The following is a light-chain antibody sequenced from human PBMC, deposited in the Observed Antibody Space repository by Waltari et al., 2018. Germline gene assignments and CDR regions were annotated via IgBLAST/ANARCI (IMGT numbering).Light chain of an antibody. V-gene: IGKV1-9*01. CDR3: QQLNSYRYT. CDR1: QPISIY. CDR2: AAS. Sequence: IQLTQSPSFLSASVGDRVTITCRASQPISIYLAWYQQKPGKAPKLLIYAASTLQRGVPSRCSGSAAGTEFSLTISSLQPEDSATYYCQQLNSYRYTFGQGTKLEIK. J-gene: IGKJ2*01.